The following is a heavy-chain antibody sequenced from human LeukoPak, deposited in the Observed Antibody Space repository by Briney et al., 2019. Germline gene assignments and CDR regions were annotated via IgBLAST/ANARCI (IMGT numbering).Heavy chain of an antibody. CDR1: GGSFSGYY. D-gene: IGHD6-19*01. CDR2: TNHSGNT. V-gene: IGHV4-34*01. CDR3: ARRLKTAVAEYYFDY. Sequence: SETLSLTCAVYGGSFSGYYWNWIRQPPGKGLEWIGGTNHSGNTNYNPSLKSRVTISVDTSKNPFSLKLTSVTAADTAVYYCARRLKTAVAEYYFDYWGQGTLVTVSS. J-gene: IGHJ4*02.